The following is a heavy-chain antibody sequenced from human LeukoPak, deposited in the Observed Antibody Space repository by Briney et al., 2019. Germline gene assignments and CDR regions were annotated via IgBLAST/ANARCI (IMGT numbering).Heavy chain of an antibody. D-gene: IGHD5-18*01. CDR2: IYSGGST. V-gene: IGHV3-66*01. CDR3: AGDKSEYRYAYWSDY. CDR1: GFTVSSNY. J-gene: IGHJ4*02. Sequence: GGSLRLSCAASGFTVSSNYMSWVRQAPGKGLEWVSLIYSGGSTYYADSVKGRFTISRDNSKNTLYLQMNSLRAEDTAVYYCAGDKSEYRYAYWSDYWGQGTLVTVSS.